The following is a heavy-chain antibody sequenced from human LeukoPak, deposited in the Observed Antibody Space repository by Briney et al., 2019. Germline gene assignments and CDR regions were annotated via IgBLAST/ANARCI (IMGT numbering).Heavy chain of an antibody. D-gene: IGHD6-19*01. CDR2: ISSSGSTI. Sequence: GGSLRLSCAASGFTFSSYEMNWVRQAPGKGLEWVSYISSSGSTIYYADSVKGRFTISRDNAKNSLYLQMNSMRAEDTAVYYCAKGVSVAGFRGIGTWGQGTLVTVSS. CDR1: GFTFSSYE. J-gene: IGHJ5*02. CDR3: AKGVSVAGFRGIGT. V-gene: IGHV3-48*03.